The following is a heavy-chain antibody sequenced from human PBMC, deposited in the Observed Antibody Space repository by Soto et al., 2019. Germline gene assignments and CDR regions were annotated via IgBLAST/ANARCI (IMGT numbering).Heavy chain of an antibody. V-gene: IGHV4-59*01. CDR2: IFYSGST. Sequence: SETLSLTCTVSGGSISSYYWSWIRQPPGKGLEWIGYIFYSGSTNYNPSLKSRVTISVDASKNQFSLKLSSVTAADTAVYYCARRYGSAFDIWGHGTMVTVSS. CDR3: ARRYGSAFDI. J-gene: IGHJ3*02. CDR1: GGSISSYY. D-gene: IGHD4-17*01.